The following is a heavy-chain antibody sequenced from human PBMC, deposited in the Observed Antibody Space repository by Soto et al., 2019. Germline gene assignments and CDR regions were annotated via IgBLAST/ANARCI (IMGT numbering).Heavy chain of an antibody. D-gene: IGHD1-20*01. CDR3: ARNSITGGNYYYYYYMDV. CDR2: IYYSGST. CDR1: GGSIRSYY. Sequence: PSETLSLTCTVSGGSIRSYYWSWIRQPPGKGLEWIGYIYYSGSTNYNPSLKSRVTISVDTSKNQFSLKLSSVTAADTAVYYCARNSITGGNYYYYYYMDVWGKGTTVTVSS. J-gene: IGHJ6*03. V-gene: IGHV4-59*01.